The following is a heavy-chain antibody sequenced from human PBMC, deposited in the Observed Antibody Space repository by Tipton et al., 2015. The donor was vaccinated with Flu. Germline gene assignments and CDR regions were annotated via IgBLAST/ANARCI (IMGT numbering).Heavy chain of an antibody. CDR1: GGSVSSGSYY. Sequence: TLSLTCSVSGGSVSSGSYYWSWIRQPPGKGLEWIGEINHSGSTHYNPSLKSRVTISVDTSKNQFSLRLSSVTAADTAVYYCARRDYSNYVSEPKNWFDPWGQGTLVTVSS. CDR3: ARRDYSNYVSEPKNWFDP. V-gene: IGHV4-39*07. CDR2: INHSGST. D-gene: IGHD4-11*01. J-gene: IGHJ5*02.